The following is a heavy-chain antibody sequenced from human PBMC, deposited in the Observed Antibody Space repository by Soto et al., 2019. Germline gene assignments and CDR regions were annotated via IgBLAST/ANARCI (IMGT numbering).Heavy chain of an antibody. Sequence: EVRVVESGGGLVKPGGSLRLACEASGFVFNDYSMNWVRQAPGKGLEWVSSVSSSSTYIYYVNSVKGRFTISRDDAKNSRYLEMHRLGVEGTAVYYCVRESAGEGSPFDYWGQGTLVTVSS. CDR2: VSSSSTYI. CDR3: VRESAGEGSPFDY. J-gene: IGHJ4*02. V-gene: IGHV3-21*01. D-gene: IGHD3-16*01. CDR1: GFVFNDYS.